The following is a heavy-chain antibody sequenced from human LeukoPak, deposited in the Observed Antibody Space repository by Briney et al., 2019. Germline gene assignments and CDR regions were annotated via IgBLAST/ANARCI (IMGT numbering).Heavy chain of an antibody. J-gene: IGHJ4*02. CDR2: IYYSGST. CDR3: LYGGNSGDWVY. V-gene: IGHV4-59*12. D-gene: IGHD4-23*01. CDR1: GGSISSYY. Sequence: SETLSLTCTVSGGSISSYYWSWIRQPPGKGLEWIGYIYYSGSTNYNPSLKSRVTISVDTSKNQFSLKLSSMTAADTAVYYCLYGGNSGDWVYWGQGTLVTVSS.